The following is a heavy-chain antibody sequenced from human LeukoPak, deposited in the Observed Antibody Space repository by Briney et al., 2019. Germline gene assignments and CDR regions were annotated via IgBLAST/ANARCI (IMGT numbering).Heavy chain of an antibody. D-gene: IGHD6-13*01. Sequence: SETLSLTCVVSGGSVNSGGYSWSWIRQPPGKGLEWIGYIYDTGSTLCNPSLESRLTISIDTSKNQFSLRLSSVTAADTAVYFCARYSLSREDFQDWGQGTLVTVSS. CDR1: GGSVNSGGYS. CDR2: IYDTGST. CDR3: ARYSLSREDFQD. J-gene: IGHJ1*01. V-gene: IGHV4-30-4*07.